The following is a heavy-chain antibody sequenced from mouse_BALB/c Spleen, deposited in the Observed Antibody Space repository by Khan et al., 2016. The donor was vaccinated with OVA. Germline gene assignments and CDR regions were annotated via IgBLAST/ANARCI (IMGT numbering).Heavy chain of an antibody. CDR2: ISSDSNTI. Sequence: EVELVESGGGLVQSGGSRKLSCAASGFTFTSYGMHWIRQAPEKGLEWVAYISSDSNTIYYADTVKGRFTISRDNPKNTLFLQMTSLRSGDTAMYFCATSYFYGYYFDYGGQGTTLTVSS. J-gene: IGHJ2*01. V-gene: IGHV5-17*02. CDR1: GFTFTSYG. D-gene: IGHD1-1*01. CDR3: ATSYFYGYYFDY.